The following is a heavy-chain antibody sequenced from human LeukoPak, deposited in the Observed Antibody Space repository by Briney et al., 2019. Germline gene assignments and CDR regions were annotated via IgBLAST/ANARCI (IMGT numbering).Heavy chain of an antibody. D-gene: IGHD6-19*01. CDR2: NSGSGDST. CDR3: AKPCRSGLSPFDAFDI. CDR1: GFTFTSYA. Sequence: PGGSLRLSCAASGFTFTSYAMSWVRQAPGKGLEWVSANSGSGDSTYYADSAKGRFTISRDNYRSTLYLQMNDLKAEDTAVYYCAKPCRSGLSPFDAFDIWGQGTMVTVSS. J-gene: IGHJ3*02. V-gene: IGHV3-23*01.